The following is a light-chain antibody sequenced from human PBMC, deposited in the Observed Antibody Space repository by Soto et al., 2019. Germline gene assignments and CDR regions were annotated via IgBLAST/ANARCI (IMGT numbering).Light chain of an antibody. J-gene: IGLJ2*01. CDR3: SSYTSSSTSEV. Sequence: QSALTQPASVSGSPGQSITISCTGTSSDVGGYNYVSWYQQHPGKAPKLMIYDVSNRPSGVSNRFSGSKSGNTASLTISGLQAEDEADYYCSSYTSSSTSEVFGGGTQLTVL. V-gene: IGLV2-14*01. CDR1: SSDVGGYNY. CDR2: DVS.